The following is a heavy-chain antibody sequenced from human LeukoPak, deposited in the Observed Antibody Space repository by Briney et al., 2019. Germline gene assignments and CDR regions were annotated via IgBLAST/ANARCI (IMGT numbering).Heavy chain of an antibody. J-gene: IGHJ4*02. D-gene: IGHD3-3*01. CDR1: GGSISSSSYY. Sequence: PSETLSLTCTVSGGSISSSSYYWGWIRQPPGKGLEWIGSIYYSGSTYYNPSLKSRVTISVDTSKNQISLKVISVTAADTAVYYCARGGYYDPLDYWGQGTLVTVSS. CDR3: ARGGYYDPLDY. V-gene: IGHV4-39*07. CDR2: IYYSGST.